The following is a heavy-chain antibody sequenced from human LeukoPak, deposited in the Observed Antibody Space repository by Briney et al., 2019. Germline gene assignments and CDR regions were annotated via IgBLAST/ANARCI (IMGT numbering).Heavy chain of an antibody. V-gene: IGHV3-30*04. CDR2: ISYDGSNK. Sequence: GGSLRLSCAAPGFTFSSYAVYWVRQAPGKGLEWVAVISYDGSNKYYADSVKGRFTISRDNSKNTPYLQMNSLRAEDTAVYYCARDTYCSGGSCYSLAVDYWGQGTLVTVSS. D-gene: IGHD2-15*01. J-gene: IGHJ4*02. CDR1: GFTFSSYA. CDR3: ARDTYCSGGSCYSLAVDY.